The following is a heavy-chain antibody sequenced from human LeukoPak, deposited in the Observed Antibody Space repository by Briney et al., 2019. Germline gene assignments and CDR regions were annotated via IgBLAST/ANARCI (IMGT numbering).Heavy chain of an antibody. CDR2: MNPNSGNT. CDR1: GYTFTSYG. CDR3: ARGDRRGGTYSSSSPAY. Sequence: GASVKVSCKASGYTFTSYGISWVRQAPGQGLEWMGWMNPNSGNTGYAQKFQGRVTMTRNTSISTAYMELSSLRSEDTAVYYCARGDRRGGTYSSSSPAYWGQGTLVTVSS. V-gene: IGHV1-8*02. J-gene: IGHJ4*02. D-gene: IGHD6-13*01.